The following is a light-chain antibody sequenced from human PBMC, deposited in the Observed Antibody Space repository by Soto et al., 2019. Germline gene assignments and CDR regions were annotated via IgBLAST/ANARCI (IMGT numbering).Light chain of an antibody. Sequence: EIVLAQSPGTLSLSPGERDTLSCRASQTVSSNNLAWYQQKPGQAPKVLIYGASNRATGVPDRFSGSGSGTDFTLTISRLEPEDFAVYYCQQYGSSPRTFGQGTKVDIK. V-gene: IGKV3-20*01. CDR3: QQYGSSPRT. J-gene: IGKJ1*01. CDR1: QTVSSNN. CDR2: GAS.